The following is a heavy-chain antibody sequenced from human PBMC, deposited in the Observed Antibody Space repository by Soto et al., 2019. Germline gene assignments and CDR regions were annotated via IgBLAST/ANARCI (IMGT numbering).Heavy chain of an antibody. CDR1: GGSISSSSYY. CDR2: IYYSGST. CDR3: ATLWGQD. Sequence: QLQLQESGPGLVKPSETLSLTCTVSGGSISSSSYYWGWIRQPPGKGLEWIGRIYYSGSTYYNPSLKGGATIAGETSKSQFSLKLSSVTAADTAVYYCATLWGQDWGQGTLVTVSS. V-gene: IGHV4-39*01. D-gene: IGHD3-10*01. J-gene: IGHJ4*02.